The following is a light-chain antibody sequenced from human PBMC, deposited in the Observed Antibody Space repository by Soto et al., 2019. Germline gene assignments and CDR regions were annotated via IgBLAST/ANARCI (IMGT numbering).Light chain of an antibody. CDR1: QSVSSSY. Sequence: EIVLTQSPGTLSLSPWEIATLSCRAIQSVSSSYLAWYQQKPGQAPSLLIYGASSRATGIPDRFSGSGSGTDFTLTISRLEPEDFAVYYCQQYGSSTLWTFGQGTKVDIK. CDR2: GAS. J-gene: IGKJ1*01. CDR3: QQYGSSTLWT. V-gene: IGKV3-20*01.